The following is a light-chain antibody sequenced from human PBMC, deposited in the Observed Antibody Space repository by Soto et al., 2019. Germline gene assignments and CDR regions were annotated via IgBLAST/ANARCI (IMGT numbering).Light chain of an antibody. CDR1: QSLVHSDGIAY. V-gene: IGKV2-30*02. CDR3: MQGTHWPIT. J-gene: IGKJ5*01. CDR2: KVS. Sequence: DFVRTQSPLSLPVTLGPQASISCRSNQSLVHSDGIAYFSWFQQRPGRSPRRLIYKVSNRDSGDPARFSGSGSGTDFALKISRVEAEDVGVYYCMQGTHWPITFGQGTRLEIK.